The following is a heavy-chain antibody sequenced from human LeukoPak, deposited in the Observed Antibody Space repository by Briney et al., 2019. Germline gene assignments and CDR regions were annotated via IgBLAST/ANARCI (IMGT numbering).Heavy chain of an antibody. CDR1: GGSISSYY. V-gene: IGHV4-59*01. CDR2: IYGSGST. Sequence: SETLSLTCTVSGGSISSYYWSWVRQPPGKGLEWIGHIYGSGSTNYDPSLNSRVSLSVDTSKNQYSLKLSSVTAADTDVYYCAREGTSGAHLNWFDPWGQGTLVTVSS. J-gene: IGHJ5*02. D-gene: IGHD2-2*01. CDR3: AREGTSGAHLNWFDP.